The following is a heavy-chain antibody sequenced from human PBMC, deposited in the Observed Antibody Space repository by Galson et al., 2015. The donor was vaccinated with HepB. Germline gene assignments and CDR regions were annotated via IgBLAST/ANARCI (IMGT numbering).Heavy chain of an antibody. V-gene: IGHV3-30*18. CDR3: AKDLDNAKESSFDY. J-gene: IGHJ4*02. D-gene: IGHD1-1*01. CDR1: GFTFSSYG. CDR2: ISYDGSNK. Sequence: SLRLSCAASGFTFSSYGMHWVRQAPGKGLEWVAVISYDGSNKYYADSVKGRFTISRDNSKNTLYLQMNSLRAEDTAVYYCAKDLDNAKESSFDYWGQGTLVTVSS.